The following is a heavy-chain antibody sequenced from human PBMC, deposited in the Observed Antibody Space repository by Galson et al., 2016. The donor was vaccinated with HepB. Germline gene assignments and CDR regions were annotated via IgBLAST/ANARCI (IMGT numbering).Heavy chain of an antibody. V-gene: IGHV6-1*01. CDR2: TFYRSTWEN. CDR3: SRAVMLGRGMDV. CDR1: GDSVYNNGAA. D-gene: IGHD3-10*01. Sequence: CAISGDSVYNNGAAWVWIRQSPSRGLEWLGRTFYRSTWENHYAGSVKNRITISPDTSRNQFSLHLNILTPEYTAVYYCSRAVMLGRGMDVWGQGTTVTVSS. J-gene: IGHJ6*02.